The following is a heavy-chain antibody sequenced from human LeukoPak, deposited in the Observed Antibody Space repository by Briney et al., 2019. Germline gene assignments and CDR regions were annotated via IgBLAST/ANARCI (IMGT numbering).Heavy chain of an antibody. J-gene: IGHJ6*02. CDR2: ISSSGSTI. V-gene: IGHV3-11*04. CDR1: GFTFSDYY. CDR3: ARVYDILTGHVRDGMDV. D-gene: IGHD3-9*01. Sequence: PGGSLRLSCAASGFTFSDYYMSWIRQAPGKGLEWVSYISSSGSTIYYADSVKGRFTISRDNSKNALYLQMNSLRAEDTAVYYCARVYDILTGHVRDGMDVWGQGTTVTVSS.